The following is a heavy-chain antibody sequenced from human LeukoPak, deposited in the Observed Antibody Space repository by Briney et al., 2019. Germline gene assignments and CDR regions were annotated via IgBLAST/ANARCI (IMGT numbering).Heavy chain of an antibody. CDR2: IRYDGSNK. CDR3: AKDVVGATFSPIDY. D-gene: IGHD1-26*01. V-gene: IGHV3-30*02. Sequence: GGSLRLSCAASGFTFSSYGMHWVRQAPGKGLEWVAFIRYDGSNKYYADSVKGRFTISRDNSKNTLYLQMNSLRAEDTAVYYCAKDVVGATFSPIDYWGQGTLVTVSS. J-gene: IGHJ4*02. CDR1: GFTFSSYG.